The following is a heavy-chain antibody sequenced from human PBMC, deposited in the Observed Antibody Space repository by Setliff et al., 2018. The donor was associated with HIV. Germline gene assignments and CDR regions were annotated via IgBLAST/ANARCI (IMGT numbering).Heavy chain of an antibody. CDR3: ARSHFYCSGGSCYSGYFDY. Sequence: SETLSLTCTVSGGSISSGSYYWSWIRQPAGKGLEWIGRIYTSGSTNYNPSLKSRVTISVDTSKNQFSLKLSSVTAADTAVYYCARSHFYCSGGSCYSGYFDYWGQGTLVTVS. V-gene: IGHV4-61*02. CDR2: IYTSGST. CDR1: GGSISSGSYY. D-gene: IGHD2-15*01. J-gene: IGHJ4*02.